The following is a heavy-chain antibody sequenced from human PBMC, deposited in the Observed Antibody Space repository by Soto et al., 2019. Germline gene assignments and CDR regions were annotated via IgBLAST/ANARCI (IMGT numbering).Heavy chain of an antibody. CDR2: IWYDGSNK. J-gene: IGHJ6*02. CDR3: AKAVYGDYESYYGMDV. V-gene: IGHV3-33*06. Sequence: QVHLAESGGGVVQPGSSLRLSCAASGFTFGSYGMHWVRRAPGKGLEWVAVIWYDGSNKYYAGSVKGRFTISRDNSKNTLFMQMNSLRGEDTAVYYCAKAVYGDYESYYGMDVWGQGTTVTVSS. D-gene: IGHD4-17*01. CDR1: GFTFGSYG.